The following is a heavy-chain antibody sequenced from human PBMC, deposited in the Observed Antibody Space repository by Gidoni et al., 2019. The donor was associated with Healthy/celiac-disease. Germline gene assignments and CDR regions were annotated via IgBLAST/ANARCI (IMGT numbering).Heavy chain of an antibody. Sequence: QVQLVQSGAEVKKPGASVKVSCKASGYTFTSHAMHWVRQAPVQRLEWKGWINAGNGNTKYSQKFQGRVTITRDTSASTAYMELSSLRSEDTAVDYCAREPHCSGGSCYSSSAFDIWGQGTMVTVSS. V-gene: IGHV1-3*01. CDR1: GYTFTSHA. J-gene: IGHJ3*02. CDR3: AREPHCSGGSCYSSSAFDI. CDR2: INAGNGNT. D-gene: IGHD2-15*01.